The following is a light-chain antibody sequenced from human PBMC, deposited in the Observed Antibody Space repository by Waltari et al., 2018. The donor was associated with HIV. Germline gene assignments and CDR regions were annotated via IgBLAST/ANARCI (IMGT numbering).Light chain of an antibody. CDR2: EVN. CDR3: NSYAGSNNWV. Sequence: QSALTPPPSASGSPGQSVTVSCTRTSSDGGGPKYVSWYQQHPGKAPKHMIYEVNNRPSGVPDRFSGSKSANTASLTVSGLRADDEADYYCNSYAGSNNWVFGGGTKLTVL. CDR1: SSDGGGPKY. J-gene: IGLJ3*02. V-gene: IGLV2-8*01.